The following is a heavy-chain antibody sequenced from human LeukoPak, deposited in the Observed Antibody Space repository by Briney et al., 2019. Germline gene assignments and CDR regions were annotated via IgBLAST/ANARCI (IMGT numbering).Heavy chain of an antibody. CDR1: AFTFSNYW. D-gene: IGHD6-19*01. V-gene: IGHV3-7*04. Sequence: GGSLRLSCAASAFTFSNYWMSWVRQAPGKGLEWVANIKQDGSGTYYVDSVKGRFTISRDNAKTSLYLQMNSLRVEDTAVYYCARGRYTSGWYPDYFDYWGQGTLVTVSS. CDR3: ARGRYTSGWYPDYFDY. CDR2: IKQDGSGT. J-gene: IGHJ4*02.